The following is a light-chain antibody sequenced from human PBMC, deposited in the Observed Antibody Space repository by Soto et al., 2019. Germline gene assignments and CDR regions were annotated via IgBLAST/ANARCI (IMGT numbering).Light chain of an antibody. CDR1: QSVFYSSNNKYY. V-gene: IGKV4-1*01. CDR3: QQYYNIPYT. Sequence: DIMMTQSPDSLAVSLGERAAINCKSSQSVFYSSNNKYYVAWYQQKPGQPPKLLIYWASTRESGVPDRFSGSGSGSDFTLTISSLRAEDVAVYYCQQYYNIPYTFGQGTKLEIK. CDR2: WAS. J-gene: IGKJ2*01.